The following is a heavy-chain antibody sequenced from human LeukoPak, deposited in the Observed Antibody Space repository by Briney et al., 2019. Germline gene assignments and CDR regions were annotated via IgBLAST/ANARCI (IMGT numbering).Heavy chain of an antibody. D-gene: IGHD3-10*01. V-gene: IGHV1-46*01. CDR3: ARTITMVRGVYDY. Sequence: ASVKVSCKASGYTFTSYYMHWVRQAPGQGLEWMGIINPSGGSTSYAQKFQGRVTMTRDMSTSTAYMELRSLRSDDTAVYYCARTITMVRGVYDYWGQGTLVTVSS. J-gene: IGHJ4*02. CDR2: INPSGGST. CDR1: GYTFTSYY.